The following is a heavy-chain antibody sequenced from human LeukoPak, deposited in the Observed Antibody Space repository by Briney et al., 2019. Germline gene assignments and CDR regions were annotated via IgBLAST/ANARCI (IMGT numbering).Heavy chain of an antibody. CDR3: AKWAGGLEACDV. D-gene: IGHD1-26*01. V-gene: IGHV4-59*01. Sequence: PSETLSLTCTVSGASISSYYWNWIRHSPGKGLEWIGYIYYTGSTKRNPSLMSRLTMSVDTSKNHFTLNLNSVTAADTAVYYCAKWAGGLEACDVWPQGKLVTVSA. CDR1: GASISSYY. CDR2: IYYTGST. J-gene: IGHJ3*01.